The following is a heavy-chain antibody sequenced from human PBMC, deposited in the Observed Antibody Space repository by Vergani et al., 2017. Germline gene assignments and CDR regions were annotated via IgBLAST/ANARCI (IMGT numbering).Heavy chain of an antibody. CDR2: ISSSSSYT. J-gene: IGHJ2*01. CDR3: ARRTGGSYSYWYFDL. Sequence: QVQLVESGGGLVKLGGSLRLSCAASGFTFSDYYMSWIRQAPGKGLEWVSYISSSSSYTNYADSVKGRFTISRDNAKNSLYLQMNSLRAEDTAVYYCARRTGGSYSYWYFDLWGRGTLVTVSS. CDR1: GFTFSDYY. D-gene: IGHD1-26*01. V-gene: IGHV3-11*05.